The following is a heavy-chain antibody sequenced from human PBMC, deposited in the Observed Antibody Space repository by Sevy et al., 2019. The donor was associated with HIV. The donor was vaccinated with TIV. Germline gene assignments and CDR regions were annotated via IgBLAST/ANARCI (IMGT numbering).Heavy chain of an antibody. CDR1: GFTISSYW. J-gene: IGHJ4*02. D-gene: IGHD3-22*01. CDR2: IKQDGSVR. V-gene: IGHV3-7*03. CDR3: AKGSVYDTSGYYYTLVAFDY. Sequence: GGSLRLSCAASGFTISSYWVTWVRQAPGQGLEWVANIKQDGSVRKYLDSVRGRFTISRDNSKNTLYLQMSSLRAEDTAVYFCAKGSVYDTSGYYYTLVAFDYWGQGTPVTVSS.